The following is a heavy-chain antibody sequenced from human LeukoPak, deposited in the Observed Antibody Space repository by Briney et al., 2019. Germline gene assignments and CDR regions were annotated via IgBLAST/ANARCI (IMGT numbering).Heavy chain of an antibody. CDR3: ARDAVDTANAV. V-gene: IGHV3-74*01. J-gene: IGHJ6*02. Sequence: GGSLRLPCAASGFTFTTYWMDWVRQAPGKGLVWVSHINSDGSITSYADSVKGRFTISRDNAKNTLYLQMNSLRAEDTAVYYCARDAVDTANAVWGQGTTVTVSS. D-gene: IGHD5-18*01. CDR2: INSDGSIT. CDR1: GFTFTTYW.